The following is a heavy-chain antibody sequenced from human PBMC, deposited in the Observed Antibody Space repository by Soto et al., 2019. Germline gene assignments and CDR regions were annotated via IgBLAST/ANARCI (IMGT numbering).Heavy chain of an antibody. V-gene: IGHV3-30-3*01. CDR3: AKALGYCSSTSCSAYDYYYYYGMDV. Sequence: RRLSCAASGFTFSSYAMHWVRQAPGKGLEWVAVISYDGSNKYYADSVKGRFTISRDNSKNTLYLQMNSLRAEDTAVYYCAKALGYCSSTSCSAYDYYYYYGMDVWGQGTTVTV. D-gene: IGHD2-2*01. J-gene: IGHJ6*02. CDR1: GFTFSSYA. CDR2: ISYDGSNK.